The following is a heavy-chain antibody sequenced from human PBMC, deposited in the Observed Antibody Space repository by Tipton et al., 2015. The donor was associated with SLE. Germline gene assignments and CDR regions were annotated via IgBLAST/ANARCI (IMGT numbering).Heavy chain of an antibody. CDR2: IYYSGST. Sequence: TLSLTCTVSGGSISSHYWSWIRQPPGKGLEWIGYIYYSGSTNYNPSLKSRVTISVDTSKNQFSLKLSSVTAADTAVYYCAREGMVREGFDYWGQGTLVTVSS. V-gene: IGHV4-59*11. J-gene: IGHJ4*02. D-gene: IGHD3-10*01. CDR1: GGSISSHY. CDR3: AREGMVREGFDY.